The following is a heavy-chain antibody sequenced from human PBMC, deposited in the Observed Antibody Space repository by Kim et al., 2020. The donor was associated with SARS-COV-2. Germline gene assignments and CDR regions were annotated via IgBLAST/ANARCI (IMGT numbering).Heavy chain of an antibody. CDR2: IYYSGST. D-gene: IGHD2-2*01. J-gene: IGHJ5*02. CDR3: ARHGRVPAAIRWFDP. Sequence: SETLSLTCTVSGGSISSSSYYWGWIRQPPGKGLEWIGSIYYSGSTYYNPSLKSRVTISVDTSKNQFSLKLSSVTAADTAVYYCARHGRVPAAIRWFDPWGQGTLVTVSS. CDR1: GGSISSSSYY. V-gene: IGHV4-39*01.